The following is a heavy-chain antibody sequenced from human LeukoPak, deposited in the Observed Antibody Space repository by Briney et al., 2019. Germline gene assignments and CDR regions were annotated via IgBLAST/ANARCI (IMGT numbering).Heavy chain of an antibody. D-gene: IGHD6-13*01. CDR1: GYTFTSYY. J-gene: IGHJ3*02. V-gene: IGHV1-46*01. CDR2: INPSGGST. Sequence: ASVKVSCKASGYTFTSYYMHWVRQAPGQGLEWMGIINPSGGSTSYAQKFQGRVTMTRDTSTSTVYMELSSLRSEDTAVYYCARDLAAAALEGAFDIWSQGTMVTVSS. CDR3: ARDLAAAALEGAFDI.